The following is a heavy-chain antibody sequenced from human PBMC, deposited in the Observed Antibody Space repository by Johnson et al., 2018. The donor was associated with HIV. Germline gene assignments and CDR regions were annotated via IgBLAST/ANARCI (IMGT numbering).Heavy chain of an antibody. D-gene: IGHD1-26*01. CDR3: ARDLIGWELRGAFDI. CDR2: INWSGDST. J-gene: IGHJ3*02. Sequence: VQLVESGGGVVQPGRSLRLSCAASGFTFSSYDMHWVRQAPGKGLEWVSGINWSGDSTGFADSVKGRFTISRDNAKNSLYLQMNSLRAEDTALYYCARDLIGWELRGAFDIWGQGTMVTVSS. CDR1: GFTFSSYD. V-gene: IGHV3-20*04.